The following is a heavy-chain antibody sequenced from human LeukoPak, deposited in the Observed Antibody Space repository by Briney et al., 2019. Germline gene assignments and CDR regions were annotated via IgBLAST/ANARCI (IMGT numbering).Heavy chain of an antibody. CDR1: GYSFTSYW. V-gene: IGHV5-51*01. D-gene: IGHD3-22*01. CDR2: INPGDSDT. CDR3: ARYYYDSSGQYDY. J-gene: IGHJ4*02. Sequence: GESLKISCKGSGYSFTSYWISGGRQVPGKGLEGMGIINPGDSDTRYSPSFQGQVTISADKSISTAYLQWSSLKASDTAMYYCARYYYDSSGQYDYWGQGTLVTVSS.